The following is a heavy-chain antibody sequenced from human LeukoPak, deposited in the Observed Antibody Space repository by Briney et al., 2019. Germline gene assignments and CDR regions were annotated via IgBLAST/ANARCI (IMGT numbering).Heavy chain of an antibody. CDR1: GYSISGGYY. D-gene: IGHD4-17*01. J-gene: IGHJ4*02. CDR3: ARLATVTTFSY. CDR2: IYHSGST. V-gene: IGHV4-38-2*01. Sequence: SETLSLTCAVSGYSISGGYYWGWIRQPPGKGLEWIGSIYHSGSTYYNPSLKSRVTISVDTSKNQFSLKLSSVTAADTAVYYCARLATVTTFSYWGQGTLVTVSS.